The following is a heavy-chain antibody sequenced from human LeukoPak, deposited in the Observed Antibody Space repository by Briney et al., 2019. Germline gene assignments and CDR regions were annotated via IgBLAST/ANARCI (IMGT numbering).Heavy chain of an antibody. D-gene: IGHD2-15*01. V-gene: IGHV1-69*01. J-gene: IGHJ3*02. CDR1: GGTFSSYA. CDR2: IVPIFGTA. CDR3: ARERGDCSGGSCYVDAFDI. Sequence: SVKVSCKASGGTFSSYAISWVRQAPGQGLEWMGGIVPIFGTANYAQKFQGRVTITADESTSTAYTELSSLRSEDTAVYYCARERGDCSGGSCYVDAFDIWGQGTMVTVSS.